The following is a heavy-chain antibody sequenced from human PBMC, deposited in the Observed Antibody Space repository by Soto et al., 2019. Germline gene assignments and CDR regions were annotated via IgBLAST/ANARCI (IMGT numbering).Heavy chain of an antibody. CDR2: INPNSGGT. CDR3: ARDGDFWSGYYVFDY. D-gene: IGHD3-3*01. V-gene: IGHV1-2*04. CDR1: GYTFTGYY. J-gene: IGHJ4*02. Sequence: GASVKVSCKASGYTFTGYYMHWVRQAPGQGLEWMGWINPNSGGTNYAQKFQGWVTMTRDTSISTAYMELSRLRSDDTAVYYCARDGDFWSGYYVFDYWGQGTLVTVSS.